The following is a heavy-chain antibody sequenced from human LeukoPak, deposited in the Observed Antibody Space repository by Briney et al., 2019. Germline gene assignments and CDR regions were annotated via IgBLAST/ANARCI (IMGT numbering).Heavy chain of an antibody. CDR1: GFTFSSYS. CDR3: TTRLRNHFDY. V-gene: IGHV3-21*04. J-gene: IGHJ4*02. Sequence: GGSLRLSCAASGFTFSSYSMNWVRQAPGKGLEWVSTISDGSRDTHYAGSVKGRFTISRDDSQNIVYLQMDSLRAEDTALYYCTTRLRNHFDYWGQGTQVTVSS. D-gene: IGHD5-12*01. CDR2: ISDGSRDT.